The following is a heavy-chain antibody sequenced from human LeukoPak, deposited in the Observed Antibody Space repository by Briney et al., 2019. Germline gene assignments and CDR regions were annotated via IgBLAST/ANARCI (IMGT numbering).Heavy chain of an antibody. Sequence: ASVKVSCKASGYTFTSYGISWVRQAPGQGLEWMGWISAYNGNTNYAQKLQGRVTMTTDTSTSTAYMELRSLRSDDTAVYYCARDRTYYYDSSGHGYYYYMDVWGKGTTVTVSS. CDR3: ARDRTYYYDSSGHGYYYYMDV. CDR1: GYTFTSYG. V-gene: IGHV1-18*01. D-gene: IGHD3-22*01. CDR2: ISAYNGNT. J-gene: IGHJ6*03.